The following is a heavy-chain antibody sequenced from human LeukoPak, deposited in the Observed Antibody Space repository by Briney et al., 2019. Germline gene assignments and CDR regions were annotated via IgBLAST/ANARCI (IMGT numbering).Heavy chain of an antibody. V-gene: IGHV4-4*07. Sequence: SETLSLTCTVSGGSISSYYWSWLRQPAGKGLEWIGRIYTSGSTNYNPSLKSRVTMSVDTSKNQFSLKLSSVTAADTAVYYCAREEALWFGELYYYYYYMDVWGKGTTVTVSS. CDR1: GGSISSYY. J-gene: IGHJ6*03. CDR3: AREEALWFGELYYYYYYMDV. D-gene: IGHD3-10*01. CDR2: IYTSGST.